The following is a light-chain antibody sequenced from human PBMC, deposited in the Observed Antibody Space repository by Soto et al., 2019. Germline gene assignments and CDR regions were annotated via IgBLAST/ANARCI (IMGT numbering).Light chain of an antibody. Sequence: QSALTQPASVSGSPGQSITISCTGTSSDVGNYNLVSWYQQHPGKAPKLMIYEVSQRPSGVSNRFSGSKSGNTASLTISGLQAEDEADYYCCSYAGSRSVVFGGGTKLTVL. J-gene: IGLJ2*01. CDR2: EVS. CDR1: SSDVGNYNL. CDR3: CSYAGSRSVV. V-gene: IGLV2-23*02.